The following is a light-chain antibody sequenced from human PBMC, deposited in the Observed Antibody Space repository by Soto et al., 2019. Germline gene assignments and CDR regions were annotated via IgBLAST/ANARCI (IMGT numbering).Light chain of an antibody. CDR2: DVS. V-gene: IGLV2-11*01. Sequence: QSALTQPRSVSGSPGQSVSISCTGTSSDVGGYNYVSWYQQHPDKAPKVMIYDVSKRPSGVPDRFSGSKSGNTASLTISGLQSEDEADYYCCSYAGRYTYVFGTGTKLTVL. CDR1: SSDVGGYNY. CDR3: CSYAGRYTYV. J-gene: IGLJ1*01.